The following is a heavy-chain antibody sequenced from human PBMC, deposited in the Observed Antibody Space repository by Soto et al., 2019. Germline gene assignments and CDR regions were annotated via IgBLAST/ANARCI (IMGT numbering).Heavy chain of an antibody. D-gene: IGHD3-16*01. Sequence: QGQLVESGGGVVQPGRSLRLSCAASGCTFSRYAMHWVRQAPGKGLEWVAVISYDGSNKYYADSVKGRFTISRDNSKNTLYLQMNSLRAEDTAVYYCARAYEGDYFDYWGQGTLVTVSS. CDR2: ISYDGSNK. V-gene: IGHV3-30-3*01. CDR1: GCTFSRYA. CDR3: ARAYEGDYFDY. J-gene: IGHJ4*02.